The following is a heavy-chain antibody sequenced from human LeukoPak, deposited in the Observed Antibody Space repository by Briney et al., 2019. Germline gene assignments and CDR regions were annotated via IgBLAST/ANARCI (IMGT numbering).Heavy chain of an antibody. J-gene: IGHJ6*02. D-gene: IGHD6-19*01. CDR3: AQGYSSGWIYGMDV. V-gene: IGHV4-59*01. Sequence: PSETLSLTCTVSGGSISSYYWSWIRQPPGKGLEWIGYIYYSGSTNYNPSLKSRVTISVDTSKNQFSLKLSSVTAADTAVYYCAQGYSSGWIYGMDVWGQGTTVTASS. CDR1: GGSISSYY. CDR2: IYYSGST.